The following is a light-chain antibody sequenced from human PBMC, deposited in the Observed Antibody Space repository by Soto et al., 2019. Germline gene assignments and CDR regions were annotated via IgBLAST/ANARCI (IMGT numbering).Light chain of an antibody. Sequence: EIVLNQSPATLSLSPGTIATLSCRASESGSRYLAWYQQKPCQAPRLLIYDPSSRAAGIPARFNGSVSGTDVTLTITSLWPEAFAVYYCQQRSDWPSTFGGGTKVEIK. CDR2: DPS. V-gene: IGKV3-11*01. J-gene: IGKJ4*01. CDR1: ESGSRY. CDR3: QQRSDWPST.